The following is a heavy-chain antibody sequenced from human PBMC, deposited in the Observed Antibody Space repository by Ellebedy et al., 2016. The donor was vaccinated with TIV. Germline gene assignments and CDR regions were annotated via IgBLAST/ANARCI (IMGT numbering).Heavy chain of an antibody. D-gene: IGHD6-6*01. Sequence: SETLSLTXTVSGGSISSYYWSWIRQPPGKGLEWIGYIYYSGSTNYNPSLKSRVTISVDTSKNQFSLKLSSVTAADTAVYYCARDCAAPYVRAFDIWGQGTMVTVSS. CDR3: ARDCAAPYVRAFDI. V-gene: IGHV4-59*12. CDR1: GGSISSYY. CDR2: IYYSGST. J-gene: IGHJ3*02.